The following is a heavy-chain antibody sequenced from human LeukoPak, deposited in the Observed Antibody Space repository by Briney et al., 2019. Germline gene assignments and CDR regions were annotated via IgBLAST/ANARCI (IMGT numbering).Heavy chain of an antibody. J-gene: IGHJ3*02. CDR2: ISVYNGNT. D-gene: IGHD3-10*01. V-gene: IGHV1-18*01. Sequence: GASVKVSCKASGYTFTNYGISWVRQAPGQGLEWMGWISVYNGNTNYAQKLQGRVTMTTDTSTSTAYMELRSLRSDDTAVYYCARDTMVRGVIITLDVFDIWGQGTMVTVSS. CDR3: ARDTMVRGVIITLDVFDI. CDR1: GYTFTNYG.